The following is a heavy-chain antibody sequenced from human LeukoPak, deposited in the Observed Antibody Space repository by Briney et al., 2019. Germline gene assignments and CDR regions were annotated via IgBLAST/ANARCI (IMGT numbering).Heavy chain of an antibody. D-gene: IGHD1-26*01. V-gene: IGHV5-51*01. CDR1: GYSFTSYW. Sequence: GESLKISCKGSGYSFTSYWIGWVRQMPGKGLEWMGIIYPGDSDTRYSPSFQGQVTISADKSISTAYLQWSGLKASDTAMYYCARQDSGSYFSPAAFDYWGQGTLVTVSS. J-gene: IGHJ4*02. CDR2: IYPGDSDT. CDR3: ARQDSGSYFSPAAFDY.